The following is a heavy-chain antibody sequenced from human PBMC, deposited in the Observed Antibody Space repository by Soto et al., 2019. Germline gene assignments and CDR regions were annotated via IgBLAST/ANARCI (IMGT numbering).Heavy chain of an antibody. J-gene: IGHJ6*02. Sequence: GGSLRLSCVASGFTFSSYAMSWVRQAPGKGLEWVSAISGSGGSTYYADSVKGRFTISRDNSKNTLYLQMNSLRAEDTAVYYCAKDDGDYRSYYYYGMDVWGQGTTVTVSS. CDR2: ISGSGGST. D-gene: IGHD4-17*01. V-gene: IGHV3-23*01. CDR3: AKDDGDYRSYYYYGMDV. CDR1: GFTFSSYA.